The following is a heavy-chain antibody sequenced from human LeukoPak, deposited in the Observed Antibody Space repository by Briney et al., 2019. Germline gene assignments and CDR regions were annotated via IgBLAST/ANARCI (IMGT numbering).Heavy chain of an antibody. D-gene: IGHD6-13*01. Sequence: SETLSLTCAGYGGSFSGYYWSWIRQPPGKGLEWIGEINHSGSTNYNPSLKSRVTISVDTSKNQFSLKLSSVTAADTAVYYCSSSYPAGDDCWGQGTLVTVSS. J-gene: IGHJ4*02. CDR2: INHSGST. CDR1: GGSFSGYY. CDR3: SSSYPAGDDC. V-gene: IGHV4-34*01.